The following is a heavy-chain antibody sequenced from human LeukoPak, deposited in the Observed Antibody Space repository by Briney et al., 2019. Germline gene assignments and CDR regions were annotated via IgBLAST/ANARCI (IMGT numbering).Heavy chain of an antibody. V-gene: IGHV5-51*01. CDR1: GYSFTNYW. J-gene: IGHJ4*02. Sequence: PGESLKISCKCSGYSFTNYWSAWVRQMPGKGLEWMGIIYPGDSGDFDTRYSPSFQGQVTISADKSINTAYLQWSSLKASDTAMYYCARHAHCKIISCYAEYWGQGTLVTVSS. CDR3: ARHAHCKIISCYAEY. CDR2: IYPGDSGDFDT. D-gene: IGHD2-2*01.